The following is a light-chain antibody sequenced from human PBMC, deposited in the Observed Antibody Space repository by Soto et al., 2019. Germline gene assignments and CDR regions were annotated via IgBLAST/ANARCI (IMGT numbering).Light chain of an antibody. CDR2: GAS. V-gene: IGKV3-15*01. Sequence: EIVMTQYQATLSVSPGERATLSCRASQSVSSNLAWYQHKPGQAPRLLIYGASGRATGVAGTVSGSGSGTEFTLTMRSLQSEDSAVYYCQQYHMWPLTFGGGTKVDIK. J-gene: IGKJ4*01. CDR3: QQYHMWPLT. CDR1: QSVSSN.